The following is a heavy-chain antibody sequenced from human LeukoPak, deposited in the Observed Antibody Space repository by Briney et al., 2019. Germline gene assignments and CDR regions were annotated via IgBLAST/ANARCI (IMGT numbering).Heavy chain of an antibody. CDR1: GYTFTGFH. CDR3: ARDPIDGYYYFDY. D-gene: IGHD5-24*01. CDR2: INANSGGT. V-gene: IGHV1-2*02. Sequence: ASVKVSCKASGYTFTGFHMHWVRQAPGQGLEWMGWINANSGGTSYAQKFQGRVTVTRDTSISTAYMELTRLTSDDTAAYYCARDPIDGYYYFDYWGQGTLVTVCS. J-gene: IGHJ4*02.